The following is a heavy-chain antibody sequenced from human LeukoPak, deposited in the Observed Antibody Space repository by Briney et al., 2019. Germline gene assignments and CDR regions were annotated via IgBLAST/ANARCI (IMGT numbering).Heavy chain of an antibody. CDR2: IKEDGSEK. V-gene: IGHV3-7*01. CDR3: ARDPSDNWYDKDY. J-gene: IGHJ4*02. Sequence: PGGSLRLSCAASGFIFTDYLMSWVRQAPGKRLEWVANIKEDGSEKYYVDSIKGRFTISRDNAKNSLYLQMNSLRAEDTAVYYCARDPSDNWYDKDYWGKGTLVTVSS. D-gene: IGHD1-1*01. CDR1: GFIFTDYL.